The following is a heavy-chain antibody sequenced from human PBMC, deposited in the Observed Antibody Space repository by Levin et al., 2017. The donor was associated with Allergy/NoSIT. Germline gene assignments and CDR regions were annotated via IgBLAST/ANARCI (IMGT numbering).Heavy chain of an antibody. J-gene: IGHJ4*02. V-gene: IGHV4-4*02. Sequence: SETLSLTCTVSGASISSSNWWNWLRQSPGKGLEWLGEIYHSGTTNYNPSLGSRITMSLDKSRNQFSLTLTSVTAADTAVYYCAKAWVHCSSSSCPPDYWGQGTLVTVSS. CDR3: AKAWVHCSSSSCPPDY. CDR1: GASISSSNW. D-gene: IGHD2-2*01. CDR2: IYHSGTT.